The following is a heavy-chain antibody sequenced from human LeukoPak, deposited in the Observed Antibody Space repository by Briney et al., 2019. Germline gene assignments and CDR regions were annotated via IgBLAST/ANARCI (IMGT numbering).Heavy chain of an antibody. CDR3: ARDDRGYSYGYSWFDP. CDR2: IYYSGST. CDR1: GGSFSGYY. Sequence: KPSETLSLTCAVYGGSFSGYYWSWIRQPPGKGLEWIGYIYYSGSTNYNPSLKSRVTISVDTSKNQFSLELSSVTAADTAVYYCARDDRGYSYGYSWFDPWGQGTLVTVPS. V-gene: IGHV4-59*01. J-gene: IGHJ5*02. D-gene: IGHD5-18*01.